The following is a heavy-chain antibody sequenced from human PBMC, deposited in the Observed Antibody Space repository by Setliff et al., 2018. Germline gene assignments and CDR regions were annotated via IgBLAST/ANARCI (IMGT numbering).Heavy chain of an antibody. Sequence: SLTCAVYGGSFSGYYWSWIRQPPGKGLEWIGEINHSGSTNYNPSLKSRVTISVDTSKNQFSLKLSSVTAADTAVYYCARGRSNFWGYYFDYWGQGTLVTVSS. J-gene: IGHJ4*02. CDR3: ARGRSNFWGYYFDY. D-gene: IGHD3-3*01. CDR1: GGSFSGYY. V-gene: IGHV4-34*01. CDR2: INHSGST.